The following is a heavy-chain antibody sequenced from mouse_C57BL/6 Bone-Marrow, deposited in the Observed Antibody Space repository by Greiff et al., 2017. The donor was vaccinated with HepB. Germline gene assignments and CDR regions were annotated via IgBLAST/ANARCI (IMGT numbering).Heavy chain of an antibody. CDR1: GYTFTSYW. J-gene: IGHJ2*01. CDR2: INPSNGGT. CDR3: ARSEVTTVVAGPY. Sequence: QVQLQQSGTELVKPGASVKLSCKASGYTFTSYWLHWVKQRPGQGLEWIGNINPSNGGTNYNEKFKSKATLTVDKSSSTAYMQLSSLTSEDSAVYYCARSEVTTVVAGPYWGQGTTLTVSS. V-gene: IGHV1-53*01. D-gene: IGHD1-1*01.